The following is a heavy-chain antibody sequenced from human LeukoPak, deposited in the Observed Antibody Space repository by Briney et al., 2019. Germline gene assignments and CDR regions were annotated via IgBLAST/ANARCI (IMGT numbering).Heavy chain of an antibody. CDR3: TRGRSTVVNTDAFEI. CDR1: GFTFSGYW. J-gene: IGHJ3*02. CDR2: ITYDGNTK. Sequence: GGSLRLSCAASGFTFSGYWMHWVRQAPGKGLEWVAVITYDGNTKYYADSVKGRFTISKDNSKNSLYLQMNSLRAEGTAMYYCTRGRSTVVNTDAFEIWGLGTKVTVSS. D-gene: IGHD4-23*01. V-gene: IGHV3-30*05.